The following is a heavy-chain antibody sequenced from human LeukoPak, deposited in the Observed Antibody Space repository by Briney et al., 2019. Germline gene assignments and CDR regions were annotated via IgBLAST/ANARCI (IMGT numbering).Heavy chain of an antibody. CDR1: GYTFRDYY. V-gene: IGHV3-11*01. J-gene: IGHJ6*03. Sequence: NPGGSLRLSCAAPGYTFRDYYMSWIPQATGKGLERVSYISSSGSTIYYADSVKGRFTISSDNAKNSLYLQMNSLRAEDTAVYYCARDRSPPDYYYYYMDVWGKGTTVTVSS. CDR2: ISSSGSTI. CDR3: ARDRSPPDYYYYYMDV.